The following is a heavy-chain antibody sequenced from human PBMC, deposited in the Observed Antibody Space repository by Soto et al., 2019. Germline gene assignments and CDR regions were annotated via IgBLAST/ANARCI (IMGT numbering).Heavy chain of an antibody. J-gene: IGHJ5*02. V-gene: IGHV3-23*01. Sequence: GGSLRLSCAGSGFTFSNYGMSWVRQAPGRGLEWVSSISGGNTFYAGSVKGRFTISRDNSKNTLYLQMNSLTAEDTAVYYCAKAPSSDCNSGACSLRSWGQGTLVTVSS. D-gene: IGHD2-21*01. CDR1: GFTFSNYG. CDR3: AKAPSSDCNSGACSLRS. CDR2: ISGGNT.